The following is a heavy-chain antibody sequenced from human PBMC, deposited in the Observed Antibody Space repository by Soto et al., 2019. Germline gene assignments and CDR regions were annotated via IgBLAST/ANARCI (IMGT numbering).Heavy chain of an antibody. CDR2: INHSGST. V-gene: IGHV4-34*01. CDR1: GGSFSGYY. CDR3: ARGLKYCSGGSCYGNSYYYYMDV. Sequence: QVQLQQWGAGLLKPSETLSLTCAVYGGSFSGYYWSWIRQPPGKGLEWIGEINHSGSTNYNPSLKSRVTISVDTSKNKFSLKRSSVTAADTAVYYCARGLKYCSGGSCYGNSYYYYMDVWGKGTTVTVSS. D-gene: IGHD2-15*01. J-gene: IGHJ6*03.